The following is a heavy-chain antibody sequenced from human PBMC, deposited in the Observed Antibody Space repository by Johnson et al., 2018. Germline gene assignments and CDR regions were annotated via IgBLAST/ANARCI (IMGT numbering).Heavy chain of an antibody. CDR3: TRPDTEPYCMINNCYSFDY. Sequence: EVQLVETGGGLVQPGGSLRLSCAASGFTFSTYAMSWVRQAPGKGLEWVSAITKSGDNSYYTASVKGRFTVSRDNSRNTLFLQRNSLRTDDMAVYYCTRPDTEPYCMINNCYSFDYWGQGTLVTVSS. CDR2: ITKSGDNS. CDR1: GFTFSTYA. V-gene: IGHV3-23*04. J-gene: IGHJ4*02. D-gene: IGHD2-21*02.